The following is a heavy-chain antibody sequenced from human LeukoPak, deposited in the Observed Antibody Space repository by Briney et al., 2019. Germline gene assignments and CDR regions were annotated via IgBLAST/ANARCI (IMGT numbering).Heavy chain of an antibody. CDR3: ARDFLRGAPDYFDQ. J-gene: IGHJ4*02. CDR2: ANPNGGST. Sequence: GASVKVSCKASGYTFTTYYMHWVRQAPGQGLEWMGIANPNGGSTNYAQKFQDRVTMTWDMATTTVYMELSSLRSEDTAIYYCARDFLRGAPDYFDQWGQGTLVTVSS. V-gene: IGHV1-46*01. D-gene: IGHD3-10*01. CDR1: GYTFTTYY.